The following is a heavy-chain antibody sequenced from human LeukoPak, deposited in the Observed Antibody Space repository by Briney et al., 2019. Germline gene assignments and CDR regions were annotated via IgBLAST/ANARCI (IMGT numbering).Heavy chain of an antibody. D-gene: IGHD5-12*01. V-gene: IGHV4-30-2*01. Sequence: SETLSLTCTVSGGSISSGGYYWSWIRQPPGKGLEWIGYIYHSGSTYYNPSLKSRVTISVDRSKNQFSLKLSSVTAADTAVYYCAREGYHPPTHGYWGQGTLVTVSS. CDR3: AREGYHPPTHGY. CDR2: IYHSGST. J-gene: IGHJ4*02. CDR1: GGSISSGGYY.